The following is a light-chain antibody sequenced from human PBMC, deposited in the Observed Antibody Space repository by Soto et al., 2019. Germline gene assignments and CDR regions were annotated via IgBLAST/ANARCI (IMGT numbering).Light chain of an antibody. J-gene: IGKJ4*02. Sequence: DIEMTQSPPSLSASVGDRVTISCRASQSISSYLSGYQQKPGNAPKLLLNVASTLQSGVPSRFSGSGSGTDFTLAISRLQPEDFATYYCQQSASSPRTFGGGTRVEIK. V-gene: IGKV1-39*01. CDR2: VAS. CDR1: QSISSY. CDR3: QQSASSPRT.